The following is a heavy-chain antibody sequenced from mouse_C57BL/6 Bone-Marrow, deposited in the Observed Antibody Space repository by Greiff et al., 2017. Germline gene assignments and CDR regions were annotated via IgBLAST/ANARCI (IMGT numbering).Heavy chain of an antibody. V-gene: IGHV2-3*01. CDR2: IWGDGST. J-gene: IGHJ4*01. CDR1: GFSLPSYG. D-gene: IGHD2-3*01. Sequence: QVQLKESGPGLVAPSQTLSITCTVSGFSLPSYGVGWVGQPPGKGLEWLGVIWGDGSTNYNSALISSLSISKDNSKSQVFLKLNILQTDDTATYYCAKKGDGYPLYYYAMDYWGQGTSVTVSS. CDR3: AKKGDGYPLYYYAMDY.